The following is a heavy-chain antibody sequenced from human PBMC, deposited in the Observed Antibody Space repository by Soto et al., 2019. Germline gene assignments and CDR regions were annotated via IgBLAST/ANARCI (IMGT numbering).Heavy chain of an antibody. CDR2: IYSSGST. Sequence: QVQLQESGPGLVKPSETLSLTCTVSGGSISGYYWSWIRQPPGKGLQWIGYIYSSGSTNYNPSLKSRVNISVDTSNNQFSLNLSSVTAADTAVYYCARQRRDFDYWGQGSLVTVSS. V-gene: IGHV4-59*08. CDR1: GGSISGYY. CDR3: ARQRRDFDY. J-gene: IGHJ4*02.